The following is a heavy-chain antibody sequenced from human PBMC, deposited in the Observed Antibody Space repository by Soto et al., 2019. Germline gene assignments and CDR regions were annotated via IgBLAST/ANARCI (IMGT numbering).Heavy chain of an antibody. CDR3: ARDQNGSPHFDY. CDR1: GASISSYY. J-gene: IGHJ4*02. D-gene: IGHD1-26*01. Sequence: QVQLQESGPGLVKPSETLSLTCTVSGASISSYYWSWIRQPPGKGLEWVGFIFHSGSTNCNPSLKSPVTFSVDTSKNQFSLKLTSVTAADTAVYYCARDQNGSPHFDYWGQGILITVSS. V-gene: IGHV4-59*01. CDR2: IFHSGST.